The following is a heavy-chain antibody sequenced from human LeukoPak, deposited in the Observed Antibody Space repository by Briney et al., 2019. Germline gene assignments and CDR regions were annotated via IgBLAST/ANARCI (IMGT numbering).Heavy chain of an antibody. D-gene: IGHD5-24*01. V-gene: IGHV4-59*12. Sequence: PSETLSLTCTVSGGSISSYYWSWIRQPPGKGLEWIGYIYYSGSTNYNPSLKSRVTISVDTSKNQFSLKLSSVTAADTAVFYCARAQGRDGYNGILEYWGQGALVTVSS. CDR3: ARAQGRDGYNGILEY. CDR2: IYYSGST. CDR1: GGSISSYY. J-gene: IGHJ4*02.